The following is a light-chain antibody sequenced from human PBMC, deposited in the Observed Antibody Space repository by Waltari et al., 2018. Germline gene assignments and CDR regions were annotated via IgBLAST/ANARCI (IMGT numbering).Light chain of an antibody. CDR3: SSYTSSNSVI. CDR1: SSDIAIYNY. CDR2: DVS. V-gene: IGLV2-14*03. Sequence: QSALTQPASVSGSPGQSITISCPGTSSDIAIYNYFSWYQQPPGKAPKLIIYDVSERPSGVSDRFSGSKSGNTASLTISGLQAEDEADYYCSSYTSSNSVIFGGGTKLTVL. J-gene: IGLJ2*01.